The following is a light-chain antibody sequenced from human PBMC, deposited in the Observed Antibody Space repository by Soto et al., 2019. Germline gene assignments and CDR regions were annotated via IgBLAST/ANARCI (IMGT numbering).Light chain of an antibody. CDR1: QSVSKW. J-gene: IGKJ2*01. CDR3: QQYSSYSLYT. V-gene: IGKV1-5*03. CDR2: QTS. Sequence: DLQMTQSPSTLSAAEGDRVTITCRASQSVSKWLAWYQQKPGNAPKLLIYQTSTLETGVPSRFSGSGSGTEFTLTITSLQPDDFATYYCQQYSSYSLYTFGQGTKLEI.